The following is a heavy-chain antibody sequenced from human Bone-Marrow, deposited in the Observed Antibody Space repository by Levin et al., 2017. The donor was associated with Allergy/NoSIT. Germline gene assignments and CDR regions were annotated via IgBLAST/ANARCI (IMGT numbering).Heavy chain of an antibody. CDR3: AADSGDSSGWYGRTDAFDI. CDR1: GFTFTTSA. Sequence: VASVKVSCKASGFTFTTSAVQWVRQARGQRLEWIGWIVVGGGNTNYAQKFQERVTITRDMSTSTAYMDLSSLRSEDTAVYYCAADSGDSSGWYGRTDAFDIWGQGTMVTVSS. CDR2: IVVGGGNT. V-gene: IGHV1-58*01. J-gene: IGHJ3*02. D-gene: IGHD6-19*01.